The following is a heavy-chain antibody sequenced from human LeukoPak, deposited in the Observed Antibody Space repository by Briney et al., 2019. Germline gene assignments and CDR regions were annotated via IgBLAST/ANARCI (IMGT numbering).Heavy chain of an antibody. V-gene: IGHV3-30*02. CDR3: AKPGGRVGESLNGIDY. Sequence: GGSLRLSCAASGFAFSNYGLHWVRQAPGKGLEWVAFIQYGGSNKFHTDSVKGRFTISRDNSKNRLFLQMNSLRAEDTAVYYCAKPGGRVGESLNGIDYWGQGTLVTVS. D-gene: IGHD3-10*01. J-gene: IGHJ4*02. CDR1: GFAFSNYG. CDR2: IQYGGSNK.